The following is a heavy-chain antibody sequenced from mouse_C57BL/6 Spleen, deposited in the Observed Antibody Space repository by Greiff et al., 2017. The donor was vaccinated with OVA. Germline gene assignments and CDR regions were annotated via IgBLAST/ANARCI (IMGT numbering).Heavy chain of an antibody. CDR2: ISYDGSN. V-gene: IGHV3-6*01. J-gene: IGHJ2*01. Sequence: EVKLQESGPGLVKPSQSLSLTCSVTGYSITSGYYWNWIRQFPGNKLEWMGYISYDGSNNYNPSLKNRISITRDTSKNQFFLKLNSVTTEDTATYYCAREDLTDYFDYWGQGTTLTVSS. CDR3: AREDLTDYFDY. D-gene: IGHD4-1*01. CDR1: GYSITSGYY.